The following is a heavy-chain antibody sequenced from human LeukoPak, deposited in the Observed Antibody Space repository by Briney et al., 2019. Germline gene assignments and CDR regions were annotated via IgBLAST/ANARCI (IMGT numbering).Heavy chain of an antibody. J-gene: IGHJ4*02. CDR1: GGTFSSYA. Sequence: SVTVSCKASGGTFSSYAISWVRQAPGQGLEWMGRIIPILGIANYAQKFQGRVTITADKSTSTAYMELSSLRSEDTAVYYCARDNPRDFWSNFDYWGQGTLVTVSS. CDR2: IIPILGIA. D-gene: IGHD3-3*01. CDR3: ARDNPRDFWSNFDY. V-gene: IGHV1-69*04.